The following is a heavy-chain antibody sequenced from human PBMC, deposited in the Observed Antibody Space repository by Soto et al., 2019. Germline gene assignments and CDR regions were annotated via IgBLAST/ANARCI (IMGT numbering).Heavy chain of an antibody. CDR3: AKALDTSGYSPTDY. V-gene: IGHV3-23*01. Sequence: PGGSLRLSCAASGFTFSSYAMIWVRQAPGKGLEWVSIISGSGGSTYYADSVKGRFTISRDNSKNTPYLQMNSLRTEDTAVYYCAKALDTSGYSPTDYWGQGTLVTVSS. CDR2: ISGSGGST. CDR1: GFTFSSYA. J-gene: IGHJ4*02. D-gene: IGHD3-22*01.